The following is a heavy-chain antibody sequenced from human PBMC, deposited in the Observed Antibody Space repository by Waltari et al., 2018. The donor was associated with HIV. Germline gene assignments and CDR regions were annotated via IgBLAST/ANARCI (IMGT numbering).Heavy chain of an antibody. CDR3: ARGYYGSGSYNDAFDI. D-gene: IGHD3-10*01. CDR1: GYSISSGYY. J-gene: IGHJ3*02. CDR2: IYHSGST. Sequence: QVQLQESGPGLVKPSETLSLTCTVSGYSISSGYYWGWIRQPPGKGLEWIGSIYHSGSTYYNPSLKSRVTISVDTSKNQFSLKLSSVTAADTAVYYCARGYYGSGSYNDAFDIWGQGTMVTVSS. V-gene: IGHV4-38-2*02.